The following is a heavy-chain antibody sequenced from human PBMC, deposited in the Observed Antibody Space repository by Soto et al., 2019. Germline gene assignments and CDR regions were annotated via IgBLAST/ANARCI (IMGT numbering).Heavy chain of an antibody. CDR1: GFTFSSYA. Sequence: EVQLLESGGGLVQPGGSLRLSCAASGFTFSSYAMSWVRQAPGKGLEWVSAISGSGGSTYYADSVKGRFTISRDNSKNTLYLQMNSLGAEDTAVYYCAKVYGDYGRHYDYWGQGTLVTVSS. CDR2: ISGSGGST. CDR3: AKVYGDYGRHYDY. D-gene: IGHD4-17*01. V-gene: IGHV3-23*01. J-gene: IGHJ4*02.